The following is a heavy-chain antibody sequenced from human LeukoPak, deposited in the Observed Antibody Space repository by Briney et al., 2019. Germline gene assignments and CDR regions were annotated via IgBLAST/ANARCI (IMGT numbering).Heavy chain of an antibody. CDR3: ARDHSVVGKQLARGADYYYYMDV. D-gene: IGHD6-6*01. Sequence: SVKVSCKASGGTFSSYAISWVRQAPGQGLEWMGGIIPIFGTANYAQKFQGRVTITTDESTSTAYMELSSLRSEDTAVYYCARDHSVVGKQLARGADYYYYMDVWGKGTTATVSS. V-gene: IGHV1-69*05. CDR1: GGTFSSYA. J-gene: IGHJ6*03. CDR2: IIPIFGTA.